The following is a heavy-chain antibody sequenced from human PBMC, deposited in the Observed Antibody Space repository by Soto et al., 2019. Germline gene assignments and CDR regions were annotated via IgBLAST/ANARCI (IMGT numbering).Heavy chain of an antibody. J-gene: IGHJ3*01. CDR2: IKQDGSAK. CDR3: VIIAVGTTEKGFDV. Sequence: PGGSLRLSCAASGFTFSSRSMTWVRQAPGKGLEWVANIKQDGSAKRYVDSVKGRFTISRDNAKNSVFLQMNSLRAEDTAVYYYVIIAVGTTEKGFDVWGQGTMVTVSS. V-gene: IGHV3-7*01. CDR1: GFTFSSRS. D-gene: IGHD6-13*01.